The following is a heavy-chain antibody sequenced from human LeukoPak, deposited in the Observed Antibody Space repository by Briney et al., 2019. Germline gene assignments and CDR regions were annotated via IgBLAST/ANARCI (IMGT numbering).Heavy chain of an antibody. CDR3: ARGFISVVVAASGWFDP. Sequence: PSETLSLTCAVYGGSFSGYYWSWIRQPPGKGLEWIGEINHSGSTNYNPSLKSRVTISVDTSKNQFSLKLSSVTAADTAVYYCARGFISVVVAASGWFDPWGQGTLVIVSS. CDR1: GGSFSGYY. CDR2: INHSGST. D-gene: IGHD2-15*01. J-gene: IGHJ5*02. V-gene: IGHV4-34*01.